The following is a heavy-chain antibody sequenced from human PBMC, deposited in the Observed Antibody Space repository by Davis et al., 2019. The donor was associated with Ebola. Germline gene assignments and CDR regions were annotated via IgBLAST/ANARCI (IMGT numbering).Heavy chain of an antibody. V-gene: IGHV4-34*01. Sequence: MPSETLSLTCAVYGGSFSGYYWSWIRQPPGKGLEWIGEINHSGSTNYNPSLKSRVTISVDKSRNQFSLKLTSVTAADTAVYYCASAPYENYWGQGTLVTVSS. CDR1: GGSFSGYY. CDR3: ASAPYENY. J-gene: IGHJ4*02. CDR2: INHSGST. D-gene: IGHD3-16*01.